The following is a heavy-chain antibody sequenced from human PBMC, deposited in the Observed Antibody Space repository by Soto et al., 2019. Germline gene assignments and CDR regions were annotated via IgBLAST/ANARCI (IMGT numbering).Heavy chain of an antibody. Sequence: GEALKISCKASGYSFSNYWIGWVRQMHGKGLELMGLIYPADSDTRYSPSFQAKVTISADKSRSTAYMQWRSIKASHTAKYFCARFDTDTPRAFHXWGQGTMLTVS. CDR3: ARFDTDTPRAFHX. D-gene: IGHD3-9*01. V-gene: IGHV5-51*01. CDR1: GYSFSNYW. J-gene: IGHJ3*01. CDR2: IYPADSDT.